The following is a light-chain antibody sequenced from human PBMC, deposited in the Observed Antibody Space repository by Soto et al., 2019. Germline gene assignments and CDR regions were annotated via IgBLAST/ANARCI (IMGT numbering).Light chain of an antibody. CDR1: SSDVGGYDY. V-gene: IGLV2-11*01. CDR2: DVT. Sequence: QSALTQPRSVSGSPGQSVTISCTGTSSDVGGYDYVSWYQHHPGEAPKLMIYDVTKRPSGVPDRLSGSKSGNTASLTISGLQAEDEADYYCCSYAGSYTLVFGGGTKLT. CDR3: CSYAGSYTLV. J-gene: IGLJ3*02.